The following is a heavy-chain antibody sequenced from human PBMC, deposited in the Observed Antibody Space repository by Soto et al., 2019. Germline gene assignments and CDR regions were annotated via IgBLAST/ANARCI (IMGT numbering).Heavy chain of an antibody. CDR1: GGSISSYY. J-gene: IGHJ6*02. D-gene: IGHD3-3*01. Sequence: SETLSLTCTVSGGSISSYYCSWIRQPPGKGLEWIGYIYYSGSTNYNPSLKSRVTISVDTSKNQFSLKLSSVTAADTAVYYCAGGVRFLEWGRGYYYYGMDVWGQGTTVTVSS. V-gene: IGHV4-59*01. CDR2: IYYSGST. CDR3: AGGVRFLEWGRGYYYYGMDV.